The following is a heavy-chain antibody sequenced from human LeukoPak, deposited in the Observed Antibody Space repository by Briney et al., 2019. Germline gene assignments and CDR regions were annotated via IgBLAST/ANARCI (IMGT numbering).Heavy chain of an antibody. V-gene: IGHV3-21*01. D-gene: IGHD6-13*01. CDR1: GFTFSRYS. J-gene: IGHJ4*02. CDR3: ARDESISSWSVDY. CDR2: ISSSGSYI. Sequence: GGSLRLSCGASGFTFSRYSMNWVRQAPGKGLEWVSSISSSGSYIYYADSVKGRFTISRDNAKNSLYLQMNSLRAEDTAVYYCARDESISSWSVDYWGQGTLVTVSS.